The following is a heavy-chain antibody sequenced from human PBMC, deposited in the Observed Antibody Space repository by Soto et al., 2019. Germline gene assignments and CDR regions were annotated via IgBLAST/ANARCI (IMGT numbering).Heavy chain of an antibody. CDR1: GFTFSDYY. CDR3: ARDRGYYGSGSYYNVNY. V-gene: IGHV3-11*06. CDR2: ISSSSSYT. J-gene: IGHJ4*02. D-gene: IGHD3-10*01. Sequence: GGSLRLSCAASGFTFSDYYMSWIRQAPGKGLEWVSYISSSSSYTNYADSVKGRFTISRDNAKNSLYLQMNSLRAEDTAVYYCARDRGYYGSGSYYNVNYWGQGTLVTVSS.